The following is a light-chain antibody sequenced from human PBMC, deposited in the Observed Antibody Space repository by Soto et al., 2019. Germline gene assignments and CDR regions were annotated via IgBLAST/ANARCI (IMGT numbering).Light chain of an antibody. J-gene: IGKJ1*01. CDR3: HQYGISPWT. V-gene: IGKV3-20*01. CDR1: QSGFSFY. CDR2: GAS. Sequence: EIVLTQYPGTLSLSPGERATLSCRASQSGFSFYLAWFQQKPGQAPRLLIYGASTRATGIPDRFSGSGSGTDFTLTISRLEPEDFAVYYCHQYGISPWTFGQGTKVEIK.